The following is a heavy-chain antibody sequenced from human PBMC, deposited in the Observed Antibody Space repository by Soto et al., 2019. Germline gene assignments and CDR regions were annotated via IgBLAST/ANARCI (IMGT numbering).Heavy chain of an antibody. CDR3: ARDVDSSSWYYCGMDV. J-gene: IGHJ6*02. CDR2: ISSSSSYI. V-gene: IGHV3-21*01. D-gene: IGHD6-13*01. CDR1: GFTFSSYS. Sequence: GGSLRLSCAASGFTFSSYSMNWVRQAPGKGLEWVSSISSSSSYIYYADSVKGRFTISRDNAKNSLYLQMNSLRAEDTAVYYCARDVDSSSWYYCGMDVWGQGATVTVSS.